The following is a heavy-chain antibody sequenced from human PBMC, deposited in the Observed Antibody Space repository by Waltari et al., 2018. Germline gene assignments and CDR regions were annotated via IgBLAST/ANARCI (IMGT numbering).Heavy chain of an antibody. J-gene: IGHJ4*02. CDR2: IYHSGST. CDR3: AREIQYCSGGSCYYFDY. V-gene: IGHV4-38-2*02. D-gene: IGHD2-15*01. Sequence: QVQLQESGPGLVKPSETLSPTCTVPGSSISRGYCWVWIRQPPGQGLEWIGSIYHSGSTYHNPSLKSRVTISVDTSKNQFSLKLSSVTAADTAVYYCAREIQYCSGGSCYYFDYWGQGTLVTVSS. CDR1: GSSISRGYC.